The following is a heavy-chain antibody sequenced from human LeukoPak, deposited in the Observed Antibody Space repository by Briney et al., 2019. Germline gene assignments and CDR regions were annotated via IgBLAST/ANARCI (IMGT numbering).Heavy chain of an antibody. D-gene: IGHD2-2*01. CDR3: ARRSSTSLVDV. Sequence: GGSVTLFCGLSGFTFSSYAMIWLRQSTGKAVEWVSAISGSGGNKDYADTVKGRFTIARDNSKNTLYLKRNSLRAEDTAVYYCARRSSTSLVDVWGQGTTVTVSS. CDR1: GFTFSSYA. V-gene: IGHV3-23*01. CDR2: ISGSGGNK. J-gene: IGHJ6*02.